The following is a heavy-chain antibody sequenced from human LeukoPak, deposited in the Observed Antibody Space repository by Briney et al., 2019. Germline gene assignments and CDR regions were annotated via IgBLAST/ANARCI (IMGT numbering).Heavy chain of an antibody. V-gene: IGHV4-34*01. D-gene: IGHD1-26*01. CDR1: GGSFSGYY. Sequence: SETLSLTCAVYGGSFSGYYWSWIRQPPGKGLEWIGEINHSGSTNYNPSLKSRVTISVDTSKNQSSLNLNSVTAADTAVYYCARALSGTYGLFQHWGQGTLVTVSS. J-gene: IGHJ1*01. CDR2: INHSGST. CDR3: ARALSGTYGLFQH.